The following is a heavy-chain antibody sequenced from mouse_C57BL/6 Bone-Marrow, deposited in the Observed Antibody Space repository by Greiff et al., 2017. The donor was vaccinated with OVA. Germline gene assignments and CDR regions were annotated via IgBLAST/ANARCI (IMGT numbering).Heavy chain of an antibody. Sequence: QVTLKVSGPGILQPSQTLSLTCSFSGFSLSTFGMGVGWIRQPSGKGLEWLAHIWWDDDKYYNPALKSRLTISKDTSKNQVFLRIANVDTADTATYYCARIAGIYYYGSSYVGFAYWGQGTLVTVSA. D-gene: IGHD1-1*01. CDR1: GFSLSTFGMG. CDR2: IWWDDDK. CDR3: ARIAGIYYYGSSYVGFAY. J-gene: IGHJ3*01. V-gene: IGHV8-8*01.